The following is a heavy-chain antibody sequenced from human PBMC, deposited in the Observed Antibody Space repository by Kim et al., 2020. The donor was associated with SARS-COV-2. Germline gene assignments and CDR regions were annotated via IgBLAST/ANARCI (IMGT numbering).Heavy chain of an antibody. V-gene: IGHV3-23*01. CDR1: GFTFSSYA. D-gene: IGHD1-26*01. Sequence: GGSLRLSCAASGFTFSSYAMSWVRQAPGKGLEWVSAISGSGGSTYYADSVKGRFTTXRDNSKNTLXXQMXSLRAEDTAVYYXAKARSXXSRGYFDYWGQGXXVTVSS. CDR3: AKARSXXSRGYFDY. CDR2: ISGSGGST. J-gene: IGHJ4*02.